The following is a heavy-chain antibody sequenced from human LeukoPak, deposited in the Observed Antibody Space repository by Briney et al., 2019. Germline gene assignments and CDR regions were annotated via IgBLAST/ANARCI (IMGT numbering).Heavy chain of an antibody. Sequence: ASVKVSCKAFGYTFTSYDINWVRQATGQGLEWMGWMNPNSGNTGYAQKFQGRVTMTRNTSISTAYIELSSLRSEDTAVYYCAGAAVAGTETAYWGQRPLITVSS. D-gene: IGHD6-19*01. V-gene: IGHV1-8*01. CDR1: GYTFTSYD. CDR2: MNPNSGNT. J-gene: IGHJ4*02. CDR3: AGAAVAGTETAY.